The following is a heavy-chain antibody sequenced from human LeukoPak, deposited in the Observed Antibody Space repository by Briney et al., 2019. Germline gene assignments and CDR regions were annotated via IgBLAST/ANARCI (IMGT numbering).Heavy chain of an antibody. V-gene: IGHV4-30-2*01. Sequence: SETLSLTCTVSGGSISSGGYYWSWIRQPPGKGLEWIGYIYHSGSTYYNPSLKSRVTISVDRSKNQFSLKLSSVTAADTAVYYCARGPGDYYDSSGYSDLGYYGMDVWGQGTTVTVSS. CDR2: IYHSGST. CDR1: GGSISSGGYY. CDR3: ARGPGDYYDSSGYSDLGYYGMDV. D-gene: IGHD3-22*01. J-gene: IGHJ6*02.